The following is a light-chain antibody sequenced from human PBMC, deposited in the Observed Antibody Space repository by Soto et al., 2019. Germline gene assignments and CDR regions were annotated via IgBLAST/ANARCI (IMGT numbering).Light chain of an antibody. CDR3: SSYTSSITYV. V-gene: IGLV2-14*01. CDR2: EVT. CDR1: SSDVGGYNY. Sequence: QSVLTQPASVSGSPGQSITISCTGTSSDVGGYNYVSWYQQHPGKAPKLMIYEVTNRPSGVSNRFSGSKSGNTASLTISGLQADDEADYYCSSYTSSITYVFGTGTKVTV. J-gene: IGLJ1*01.